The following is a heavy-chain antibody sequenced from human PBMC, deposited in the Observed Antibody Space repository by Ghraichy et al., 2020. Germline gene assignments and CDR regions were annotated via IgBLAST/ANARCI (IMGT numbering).Heavy chain of an antibody. J-gene: IGHJ4*02. D-gene: IGHD3-22*01. V-gene: IGHV3-21*01. Sequence: GGSLRLSCAASGFTFSSYSMNWVRQAPGKGLEWVSSISSSSSYIYYADSVKGRFTISRDNAKNSLYLQMNSLRAEDTAVYYCARGAVYYYDSSGYYSTPFDYWGQGTLVTVSS. CDR1: GFTFSSYS. CDR3: ARGAVYYYDSSGYYSTPFDY. CDR2: ISSSSSYI.